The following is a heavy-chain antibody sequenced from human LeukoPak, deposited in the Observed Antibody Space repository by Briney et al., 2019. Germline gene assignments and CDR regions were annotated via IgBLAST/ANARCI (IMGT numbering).Heavy chain of an antibody. CDR1: GGSFSGYY. J-gene: IGHJ4*02. Sequence: SETLSLTCAVYGGSFSGYYWSWIRQPPGKGLEWIGSIYYSGSTYYNPSLKSRVTISVDTSKNQFSLKLSSVTAADTAVYYCARRGGYFDYWGQGTLVTVSS. V-gene: IGHV4-34*01. CDR3: ARRGGYFDY. CDR2: IYYSGST.